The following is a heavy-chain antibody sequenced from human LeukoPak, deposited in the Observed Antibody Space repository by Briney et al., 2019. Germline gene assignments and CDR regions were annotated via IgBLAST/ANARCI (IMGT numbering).Heavy chain of an antibody. J-gene: IGHJ6*02. V-gene: IGHV1-3*01. Sequence: ASVKVSCKASGYTFTSYAMHWVRQAPGQRLEWMGWINAGNGNTKYSQKFQGRVTITRDTSASTAYMELRSLRSDDTAVYYCARDVGYDFWSGYYRWGDSGMDVWGQGTTVTVSS. CDR3: ARDVGYDFWSGYYRWGDSGMDV. D-gene: IGHD3-3*01. CDR1: GYTFTSYA. CDR2: INAGNGNT.